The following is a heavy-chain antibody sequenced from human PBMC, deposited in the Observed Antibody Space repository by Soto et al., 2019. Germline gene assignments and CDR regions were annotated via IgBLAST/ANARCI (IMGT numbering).Heavy chain of an antibody. Sequence: QAQLVESGGGVVQPGRSLRLSCAASGFTFSRYGMHWVRQAPGKGLEWVAVIWFDGSQKYYADSVKGRFTISRDDSKSTLYLQMDSLRAEDTAVYYCVRENGRPLGDLDPWGQGTLVTVSS. CDR1: GFTFSRYG. D-gene: IGHD1-26*01. CDR2: IWFDGSQK. V-gene: IGHV3-33*01. CDR3: VRENGRPLGDLDP. J-gene: IGHJ5*02.